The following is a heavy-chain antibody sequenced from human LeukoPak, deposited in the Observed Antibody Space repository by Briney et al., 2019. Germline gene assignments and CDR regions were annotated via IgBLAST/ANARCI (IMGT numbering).Heavy chain of an antibody. Sequence: SETLSLTCAVSGGSISSSNWWSWVRQPPGKGLEWIGEIYHSGSTNYNPSLKSRVTISVDKSKNQFSLKLSSVTAADTAVYYCARVAGGWTEYNWFDPWGQGTLVTVSS. V-gene: IGHV4-4*02. J-gene: IGHJ5*02. CDR3: ARVAGGWTEYNWFDP. D-gene: IGHD6-19*01. CDR2: IYHSGST. CDR1: GGSISSSNW.